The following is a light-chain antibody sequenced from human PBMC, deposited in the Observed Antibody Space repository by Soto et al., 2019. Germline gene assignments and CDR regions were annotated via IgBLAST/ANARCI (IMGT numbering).Light chain of an antibody. V-gene: IGKV1-39*01. CDR2: SAS. CDR1: QSISTY. CDR3: QQSYITPYT. Sequence: DIQMTQSPSSLSASVGDRVTITCRASQSISTYLNWYQQRPGKAPNLLIYSASSLQSGVPSRSSGSGSGADFTLTIRSLQPEDFATYYCQQSYITPYTFGQGTK. J-gene: IGKJ2*01.